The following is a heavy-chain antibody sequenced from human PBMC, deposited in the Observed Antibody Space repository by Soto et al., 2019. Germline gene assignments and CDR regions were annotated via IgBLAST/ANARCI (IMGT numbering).Heavy chain of an antibody. CDR3: ARGGLKGYGMDV. Sequence: QVQLQESGPGLVKPSQTLSLTCTVSGGSISSGDYYWSWIRQPPGKGLEWIGYIYYSGSTYYNPSLKSRVTISVDTSKNQFSRKLSPVTAADTAVYYCARGGLKGYGMDVWGQGTTVTVSS. CDR1: GGSISSGDYY. CDR2: IYYSGST. V-gene: IGHV4-30-4*01. J-gene: IGHJ6*02. D-gene: IGHD2-21*02.